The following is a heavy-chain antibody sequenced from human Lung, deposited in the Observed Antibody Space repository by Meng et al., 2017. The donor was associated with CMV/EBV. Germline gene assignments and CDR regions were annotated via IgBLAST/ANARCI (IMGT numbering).Heavy chain of an antibody. CDR2: ISGSGGRT. Sequence: GESLKISCAASGFTFSSHAMTWVRQAPGKGLDWVSVISGSGGRTYYADSVKGRFTVSRDNFKNTLYLQMSSLRADDTAVYYCAKNADVATYYDFWSGLAGGDVWG. V-gene: IGHV3-23*01. CDR3: AKNADVATYYDFWSGLAGGDV. CDR1: GFTFSSHA. J-gene: IGHJ6*02. D-gene: IGHD3-3*01.